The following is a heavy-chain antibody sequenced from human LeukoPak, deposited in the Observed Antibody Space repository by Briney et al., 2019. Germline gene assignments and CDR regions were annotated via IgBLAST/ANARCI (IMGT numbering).Heavy chain of an antibody. J-gene: IGHJ4*02. CDR1: GFTFSSYW. Sequence: TGGSLRLSCAASGFTFSSYWMSWGRHAPGKGLEWVANIKQDGREKYYVDSVKGRFTISRDNAKNSLYLQMNSLRAEDTAVYYCAKARAILTGFVDYWGQGTLVTVSS. CDR2: IKQDGREK. D-gene: IGHD3-9*01. V-gene: IGHV3-7*01. CDR3: AKARAILTGFVDY.